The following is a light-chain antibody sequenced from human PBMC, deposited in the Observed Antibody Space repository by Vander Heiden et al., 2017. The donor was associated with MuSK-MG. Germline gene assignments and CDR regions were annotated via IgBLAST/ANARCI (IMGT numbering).Light chain of an antibody. V-gene: IGLV2-14*03. J-gene: IGLJ3*02. CDR1: SSDVGNYNY. CDR2: DVS. CDR3: SSYTISSTLV. Sequence: QSALTQPASVSGSPGQSITISCTGTSSDVGNYNYVSWYQQHPGKAPKLMIYDVSDRPSGVSNRFSGSKSGNTASLTISGLQAEDEGDYYCSSYTISSTLVFGGGTKLTVL.